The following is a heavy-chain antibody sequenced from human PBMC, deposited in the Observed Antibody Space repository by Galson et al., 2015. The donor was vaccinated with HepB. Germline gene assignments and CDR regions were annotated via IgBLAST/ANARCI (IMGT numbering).Heavy chain of an antibody. D-gene: IGHD2-15*01. J-gene: IGHJ4*02. V-gene: IGHV1-69*04. CDR2: IIPILGIA. CDR3: ASPRVHCSGGRCYFHFDY. Sequence: SCKASGGTFSSYAISWVRQAPGQGLEWMGRIIPILGIANYAQKFQGRVTITADKSTSTAYMELSSLRSEDTAVYYCASPRVHCSGGRCYFHFDYWGQGTLVTVSS. CDR1: GGTFSSYA.